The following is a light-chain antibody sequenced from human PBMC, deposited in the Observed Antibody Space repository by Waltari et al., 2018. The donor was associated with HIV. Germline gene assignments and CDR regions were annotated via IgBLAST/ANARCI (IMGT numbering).Light chain of an antibody. J-gene: IGKJ1*01. CDR1: QGIDNY. V-gene: IGKV1-27*01. CDR3: QRYNSAQWT. CDR2: AAS. Sequence: DIQMTQSPSSLSASVGDRVTITCRASQGIDNYLAWYQQKPGKVPKLLIYAASTLQSGVPSRFSGSGAWPAFTLTISSLQPEDVATYYCQRYNSAQWTFGHGTKVEIK.